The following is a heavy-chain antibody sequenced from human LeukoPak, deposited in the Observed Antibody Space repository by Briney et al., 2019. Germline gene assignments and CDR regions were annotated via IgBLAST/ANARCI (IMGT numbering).Heavy chain of an antibody. CDR2: INHSRST. Sequence: SETLSLTCAVYGGSFSGYYWSWIRQPPGKGLECIGKINHSRSTNYNPSLKSRVTISVDTSKNQFSLKLSSVTAADTAVYYCAREGGATTTYYFDYWGQGTLVTVSS. CDR1: GGSFSGYY. D-gene: IGHD1-26*01. J-gene: IGHJ4*02. CDR3: AREGGATTTYYFDY. V-gene: IGHV4-34*01.